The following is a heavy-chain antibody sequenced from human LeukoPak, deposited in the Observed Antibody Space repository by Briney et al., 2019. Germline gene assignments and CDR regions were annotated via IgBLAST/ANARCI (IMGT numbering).Heavy chain of an antibody. J-gene: IGHJ4*02. CDR2: IYYSGST. V-gene: IGHV4-39*01. CDR1: GGSISSSSYY. D-gene: IGHD5-12*01. CDR3: ARRGGYEYYFDY. Sequence: SETLSLTCTVSGGSISSSSYYWGWIRQPPGKELEWIGSIYYSGSTYYNPSLKSRVTISVDTSKNQFSLKLSSVTAADTAVYYCARRGGYEYYFDYWGQGTLVTVSS.